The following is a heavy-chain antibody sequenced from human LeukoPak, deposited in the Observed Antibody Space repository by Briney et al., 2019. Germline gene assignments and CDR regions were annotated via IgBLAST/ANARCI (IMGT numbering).Heavy chain of an antibody. CDR2: IYYSGTT. J-gene: IGHJ3*02. Sequence: SETLSLTCTVSGGSIDSDYWSWIRQPPGKGLEWMGNIYYSGTTGYNPSLKSRVIISLDMSKNQFSLRLSSVTAADTAVYYCARRKSDWLLDGFDIWGQGTMVNVSS. D-gene: IGHD3-9*01. CDR3: ARRKSDWLLDGFDI. CDR1: GGSIDSDY. V-gene: IGHV4-59*08.